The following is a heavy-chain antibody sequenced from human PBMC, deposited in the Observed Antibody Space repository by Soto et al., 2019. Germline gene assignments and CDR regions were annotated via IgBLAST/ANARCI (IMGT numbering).Heavy chain of an antibody. CDR2: IGISGDT. CDR3: ARGQEVGAHFFDS. CDR1: GFTFSKFD. V-gene: IGHV3-13*04. D-gene: IGHD2-15*01. J-gene: IGHJ4*02. Sequence: GGSLRLSCEASGFTFSKFDMHWVRQPTGKGLEWVSTIGISGDTYYAVSVKGRFTISRDNAKNSLSLQMNSLRAGDTALYFCARGQEVGAHFFDSWGQGTQVTVSS.